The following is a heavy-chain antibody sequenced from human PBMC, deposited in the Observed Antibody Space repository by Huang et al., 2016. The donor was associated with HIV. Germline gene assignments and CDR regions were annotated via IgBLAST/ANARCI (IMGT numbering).Heavy chain of an antibody. CDR2: IRYDATDK. CDR1: GFTFATYG. J-gene: IGHJ4*02. CDR3: AKIPPLHANLATSGPGPVDY. V-gene: IGHV3-30*02. Sequence: QVQLVESGGGVVQPWGSLRLSCAASGFTFATYGMHWVRQAPGKGLEWVEFIRYDATDKYYADSVKGRFTASRDNSKNTLFLHMNSLRPEDTALYYCAKIPPLHANLATSGPGPVDYWGQGTLVTVSS. D-gene: IGHD6-13*01.